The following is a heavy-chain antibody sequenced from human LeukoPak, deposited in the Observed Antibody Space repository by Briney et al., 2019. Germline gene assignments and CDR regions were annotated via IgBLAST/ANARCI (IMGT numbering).Heavy chain of an antibody. J-gene: IGHJ4*02. Sequence: ASVKVSCKASGYTFTGYYMHWVRQAPGQGLEWMGWINPNSGGTNYAQKFQGRVTMTRDTSISTAYMELSRLRSDDTAVYYCARATYNWSHYYMDVWGQGTLVTVSS. CDR1: GYTFTGYY. CDR2: INPNSGGT. CDR3: ARATYNWSHYYMDV. D-gene: IGHD1-1*01. V-gene: IGHV1-2*02.